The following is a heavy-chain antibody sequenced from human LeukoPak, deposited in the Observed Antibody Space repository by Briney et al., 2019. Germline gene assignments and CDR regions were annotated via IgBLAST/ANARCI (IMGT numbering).Heavy chain of an antibody. D-gene: IGHD3-22*01. CDR1: GGSISTYY. Sequence: PSETLSLTCTVSGGSISTYYWSWIRQPPGKGLEWIGYIYYSGSTNYNPSLKSRVTISVDTSKNQFSLKLSSVTAADTAVYYCARVFHDSSGYPLDYWGQGTLVTVSS. V-gene: IGHV4-59*01. CDR2: IYYSGST. CDR3: ARVFHDSSGYPLDY. J-gene: IGHJ4*02.